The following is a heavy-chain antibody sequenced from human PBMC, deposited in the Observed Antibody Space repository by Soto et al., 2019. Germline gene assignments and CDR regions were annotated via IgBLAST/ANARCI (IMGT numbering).Heavy chain of an antibody. V-gene: IGHV3-15*07. CDR1: GFTFSNAW. CDR3: TTVSSSWQTRTDY. CDR2: IKSKTDGGTT. Sequence: EVQLVESGGGLVKPGGSLRLSCAASGFTFSNAWMNWVRQAPGKGLEWVGRIKSKTDGGTTDYAAPVKGRFTISRDDSKNTLYLQMNSLKTEDTDVYYCTTVSSSWQTRTDYWGQGTLVTVSS. D-gene: IGHD6-13*01. J-gene: IGHJ4*02.